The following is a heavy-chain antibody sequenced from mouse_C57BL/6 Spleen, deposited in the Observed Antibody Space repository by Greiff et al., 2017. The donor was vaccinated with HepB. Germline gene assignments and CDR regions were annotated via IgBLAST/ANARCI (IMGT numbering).Heavy chain of an antibody. J-gene: IGHJ3*01. V-gene: IGHV1-64*01. CDR2: IHPNSGST. D-gene: IGHD2-4*01. CDR1: GYTFTSYW. CDR3: ARDDYDRFAY. Sequence: VQLQQSGAELVKPGASVKLSCKASGYTFTSYWMHWVKQRPGQGLEWIGMIHPNSGSTNYNEKFKSKATLTVDKSSSTAYMQLSSLTSEDSAVYYCARDDYDRFAYWGQGTLVTVSA.